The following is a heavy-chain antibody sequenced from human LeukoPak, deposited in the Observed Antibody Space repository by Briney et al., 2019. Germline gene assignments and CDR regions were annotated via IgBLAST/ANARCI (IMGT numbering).Heavy chain of an antibody. V-gene: IGHV3-74*01. CDR1: GFTFSSYW. J-gene: IGHJ5*01. CDR3: AREVITFGGVIKWFDS. Sequence: GGSLRLSCAASGFTFSSYWMHWVRQAPGKGLVWVSRINSDGSSTSYADSVKGRFTISRDNAKNTLYLQMNSLRAEDTAVYYCAREVITFGGVIKWFDSWGQGTLVTVSS. CDR2: INSDGSST. D-gene: IGHD3-16*01.